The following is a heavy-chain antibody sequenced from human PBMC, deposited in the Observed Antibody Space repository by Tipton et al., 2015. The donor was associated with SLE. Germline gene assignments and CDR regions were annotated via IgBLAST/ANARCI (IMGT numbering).Heavy chain of an antibody. V-gene: IGHV4-34*01. CDR1: GGSLSVYY. Sequence: TLSLTCAVYGGSLSVYYWSWIRQSPGKGLEWIGEIDHSGTTNYNPSLESRVTISVDTSKNQFSLKLNSVSAADTAVYYCARAGAGPKPYWGQETLVTVSS. CDR2: IDHSGTT. J-gene: IGHJ4*02. CDR3: ARAGAGPKPY. D-gene: IGHD6-19*01.